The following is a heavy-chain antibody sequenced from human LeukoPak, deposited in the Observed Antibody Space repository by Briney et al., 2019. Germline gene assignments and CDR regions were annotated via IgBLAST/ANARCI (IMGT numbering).Heavy chain of an antibody. CDR1: GFTFSSYA. D-gene: IGHD1-1*01. J-gene: IGHJ4*02. V-gene: IGHV3-30-3*01. Sequence: GGSLRLSCVASGFTFSSYAMHWVRQAPGKGLEWVAVISYDGSNKYYADSVKGRFTISRDNSKNTLYLQMNSLRAEDTAVYYCARDSIQLWPNAIDFWGQGTLVTVSS. CDR3: ARDSIQLWPNAIDF. CDR2: ISYDGSNK.